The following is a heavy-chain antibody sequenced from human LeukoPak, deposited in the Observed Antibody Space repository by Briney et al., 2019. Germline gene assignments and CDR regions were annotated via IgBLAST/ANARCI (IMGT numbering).Heavy chain of an antibody. Sequence: GGSLRLSCAASGFTFSSYSMNWVRQAPGKGLEWVSSISSSGSYIYYADSVKGRFTISRDNAKNSLYLQMNSLRAEDTAVYYCARDLAEEVVTATGDVWGKRTTVTVSS. CDR2: ISSSGSYI. CDR3: ARDLAEEVVTATGDV. D-gene: IGHD2-21*02. CDR1: GFTFSSYS. V-gene: IGHV3-21*01. J-gene: IGHJ6*04.